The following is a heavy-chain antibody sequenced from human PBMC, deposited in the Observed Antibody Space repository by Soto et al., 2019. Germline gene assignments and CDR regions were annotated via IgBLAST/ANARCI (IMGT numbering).Heavy chain of an antibody. D-gene: IGHD5-18*01. CDR3: ARDGNFALRGYSFGFDY. V-gene: IGHV1-2*06. J-gene: IGHJ4*02. CDR1: GYRFTTHY. CDR2: MNVGTGGT. Sequence: ASVKVCCKASGYRFTTHYIHWVRQAPGQGLEWMGRMNVGTGGTTYAHKFQGRVTMTRDTSIRTAYLEVSSVKSDDTAMYYCARDGNFALRGYSFGFDYWGQGTLVTV.